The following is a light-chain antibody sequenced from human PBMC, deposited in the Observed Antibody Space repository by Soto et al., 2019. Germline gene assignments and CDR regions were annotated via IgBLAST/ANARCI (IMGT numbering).Light chain of an antibody. CDR1: QSINKY. J-gene: IGKJ4*01. Sequence: DIQMTQSPSSLSASVGDRVTITCRASQSINKYLNWYQQKPGKAQNLLIYAASTLQAGVRSRFSGSGSGTDFTLTISSLQPEDVAAYYCEKYNSAHLTFGGGNTGDI. CDR2: AAS. V-gene: IGKV1-27*01. CDR3: EKYNSAHLT.